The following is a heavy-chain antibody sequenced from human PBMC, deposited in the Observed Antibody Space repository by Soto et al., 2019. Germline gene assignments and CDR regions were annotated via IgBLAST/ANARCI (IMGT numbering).Heavy chain of an antibody. CDR1: GGSINSASYY. CDR3: ARLRDYYHTSGYPQGFYFDY. CDR2: IFHSGSA. J-gene: IGHJ4*02. D-gene: IGHD3-22*01. Sequence: PSETLSLTCSVSGGSINSASYYFSCVRQLPWNGLEWIGHIFHSGSAYYNAFLKTRLSISVDTSKNQFSLKLNSVTAADTAVYYCARLRDYYHTSGYPQGFYFDYWGQGTLVTVSS. V-gene: IGHV4-31*03.